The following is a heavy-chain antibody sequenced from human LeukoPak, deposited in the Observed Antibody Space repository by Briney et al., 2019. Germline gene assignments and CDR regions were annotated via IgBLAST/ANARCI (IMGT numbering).Heavy chain of an antibody. V-gene: IGHV4-4*07. CDR2: IYTSGST. CDR1: GGSISSYY. Sequence: SENLSLTCTVSGGSISSYYWSWIRQPAGKGLEWIGRIYTSGSTNYNPSLKSRVTMSVDTSKNQFSLKLTSVTTADTAVYYCAREEVNTPMVRYWGQGTLVTVSS. CDR3: AREEVNTPMVRY. D-gene: IGHD5-18*01. J-gene: IGHJ4*02.